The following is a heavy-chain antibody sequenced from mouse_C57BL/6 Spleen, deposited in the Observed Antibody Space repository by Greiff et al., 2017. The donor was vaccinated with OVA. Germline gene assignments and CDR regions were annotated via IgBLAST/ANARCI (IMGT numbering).Heavy chain of an antibody. CDR3: ARDYYGSSLYYAMDY. V-gene: IGHV1-22*01. J-gene: IGHJ4*01. CDR1: GYTFTDYN. Sequence: VQLKESGPELVQPGASVKMSCKASGYTFTDYNMHWVKQSHGKSLEWIGYINPNNGGTSYNQKLKGKATLTVNKSSSTAYMELRSLTSEDSAVYYCARDYYGSSLYYAMDYWGQGTSVTVSS. D-gene: IGHD1-1*01. CDR2: INPNNGGT.